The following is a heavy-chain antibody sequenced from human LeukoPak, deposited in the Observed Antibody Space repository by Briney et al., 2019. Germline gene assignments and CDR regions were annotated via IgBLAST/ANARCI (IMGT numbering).Heavy chain of an antibody. CDR2: IYYSGST. D-gene: IGHD3-10*01. V-gene: IGHV4-61*08. Sequence: PSETLSLTCTVSGGSISSGDYYWSWIRQPPGKGLEWIGYIYYSGSTSYNPSLKSRVTISVDTSKNQFSLKLSSVTAADTAVYYCARSYYYGSGSYYNPYWYFDLWGRGTLVTVSS. CDR3: ARSYYYGSGSYYNPYWYFDL. CDR1: GGSISSGDYY. J-gene: IGHJ2*01.